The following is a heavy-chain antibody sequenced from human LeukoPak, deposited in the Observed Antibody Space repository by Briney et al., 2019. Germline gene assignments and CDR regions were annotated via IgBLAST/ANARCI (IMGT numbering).Heavy chain of an antibody. CDR1: GGSMCGYY. V-gene: IGHV4-31*03. CDR2: IYYSGTT. Sequence: SQTLSLTCTVSGGSMCGYYWSWIRQLPGKGLEWIGYIYYSGTTYYNPSLKSRLTLSVDTSKNQFSLKLRSVTAADTAVYYCARTWVGTIRGVTGKTDYWGQGTLVTVSS. D-gene: IGHD3-10*01. J-gene: IGHJ4*02. CDR3: ARTWVGTIRGVTGKTDY.